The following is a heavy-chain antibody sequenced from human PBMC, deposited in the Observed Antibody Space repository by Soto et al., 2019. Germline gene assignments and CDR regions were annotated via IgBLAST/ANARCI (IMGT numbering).Heavy chain of an antibody. V-gene: IGHV3-11*01. CDR2: ISSSGSTI. CDR3: ARGAYDFWSGYYSASNNLGVY. Sequence: GGSLRLSCAASGFTFSDYYMSWIRQAPGKGLEWVSYISSSGSTIYYADSVKGRFTISRDNAKNSLYLQMNSLRAEDTAVYYCARGAYDFWSGYYSASNNLGVYWGQGTLVTVSS. D-gene: IGHD3-3*01. J-gene: IGHJ4*02. CDR1: GFTFSDYY.